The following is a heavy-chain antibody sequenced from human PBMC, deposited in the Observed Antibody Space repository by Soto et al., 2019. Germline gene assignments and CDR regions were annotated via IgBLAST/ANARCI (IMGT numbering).Heavy chain of an antibody. CDR3: ASSSGGSCFATCN. CDR1: GGTFSSYT. CDR2: IIPILGIA. V-gene: IGHV1-69*02. J-gene: IGHJ3*01. Sequence: SVKVSCTASGGTFSSYTISWVRQAPGQGLEWMGRIIPILGIANYAQKFQGRVTITADKSTSTAYMELSSLRSEDTAVYYCASSSGGSCFATCNWGQGTMVTVS. D-gene: IGHD2-15*01.